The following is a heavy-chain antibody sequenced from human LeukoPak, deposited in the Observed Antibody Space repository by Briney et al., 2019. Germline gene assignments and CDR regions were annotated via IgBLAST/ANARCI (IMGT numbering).Heavy chain of an antibody. Sequence: PGGSLRLSCAASGFTFSSYEMNWVRQAPGKGLEWVSYISSSGSTIYYADSVKGRFTISRDNAKNSLFLQMNGLRVEDTAVYYCARGDAFSGDHWGQGTLVTVSS. V-gene: IGHV3-48*03. D-gene: IGHD3-16*01. J-gene: IGHJ4*02. CDR3: ARGDAFSGDH. CDR2: ISSSGSTI. CDR1: GFTFSSYE.